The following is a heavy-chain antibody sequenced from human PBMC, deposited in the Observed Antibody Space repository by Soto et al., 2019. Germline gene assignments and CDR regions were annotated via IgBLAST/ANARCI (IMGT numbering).Heavy chain of an antibody. CDR3: ARVVSVSGGYYGDDDAFGI. CDR2: ISAYNGNT. V-gene: IGHV1-18*04. Sequence: DSVKVSCKASGYTFTSYGISWVRQAPGQGLEWMGWISAYNGNTNYAQKLQGRVTMTTDTSTNTAYMELRSLRSDDTAVYYCARVVSVSGGYYGDDDAFGIWGEGTMVTVSS. D-gene: IGHD3-3*01. CDR1: GYTFTSYG. J-gene: IGHJ3*02.